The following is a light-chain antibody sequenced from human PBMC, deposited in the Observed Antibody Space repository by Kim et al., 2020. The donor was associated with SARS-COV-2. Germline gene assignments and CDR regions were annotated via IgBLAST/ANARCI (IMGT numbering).Light chain of an antibody. Sequence: EIVLTQSPGTLSLSPGERATLSCRASQSVSVSNLAWYQQKPGQALRLLIYGTSSRATGIPDRFSASGSGTDFTLTISRLEPEDFAVYYCQQYDSSQYTFGQGTKLEIK. CDR1: QSVSVSN. CDR2: GTS. V-gene: IGKV3-20*01. CDR3: QQYDSSQYT. J-gene: IGKJ2*01.